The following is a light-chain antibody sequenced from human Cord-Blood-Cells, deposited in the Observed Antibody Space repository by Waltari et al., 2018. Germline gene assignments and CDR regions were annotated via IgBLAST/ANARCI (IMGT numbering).Light chain of an antibody. CDR3: SSYAGSNNLV. V-gene: IGLV2-8*01. Sequence: QSALTQPPSASGSPGQSVTISFTGTSSDVGGYTYVPWYQQHPGKAPKLMIYEVSKRTSGVPDRFSGSKSGNTASLTVSGLQAEDEADYYCSSYAGSNNLVFGGGTKLTVL. CDR1: SSDVGGYTY. J-gene: IGLJ3*02. CDR2: EVS.